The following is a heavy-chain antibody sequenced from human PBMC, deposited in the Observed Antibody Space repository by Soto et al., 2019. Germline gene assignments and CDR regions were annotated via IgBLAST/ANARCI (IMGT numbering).Heavy chain of an antibody. CDR3: ARAPPRGGTPVDH. D-gene: IGHD1-7*01. V-gene: IGHV4-31*03. CDR2: VYYSGTS. Sequence: QVPLQASGPGLVKPSQTLSLTCTVSGGSISSGGYYWSWIRQHPGKGLAWIGYVYYSGTSYYNPSLKSRVTISVDTSKNQFSLKLSSVTAADTAVYYCARAPPRGGTPVDHWGQGTLVTVSS. J-gene: IGHJ4*02. CDR1: GGSISSGGYY.